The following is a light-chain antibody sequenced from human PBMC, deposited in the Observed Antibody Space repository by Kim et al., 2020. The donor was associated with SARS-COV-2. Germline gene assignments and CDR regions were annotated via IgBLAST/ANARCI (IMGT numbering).Light chain of an antibody. J-gene: IGLJ2*01. CDR3: SSYTSSSTPV. CDR1: SSDVGGYKY. CDR2: EVS. Sequence: GLSITISCTGTSSDVGGYKYISWYQRHPGKAHKLMIYEVSNRPSGVSNRFSGSKSGNTASLTISELQAEDEADYYCSSYTSSSTPVFGGGTQLTVL. V-gene: IGLV2-14*03.